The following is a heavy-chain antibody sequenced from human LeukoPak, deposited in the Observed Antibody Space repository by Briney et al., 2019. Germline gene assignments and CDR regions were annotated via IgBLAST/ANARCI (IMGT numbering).Heavy chain of an antibody. J-gene: IGHJ3*01. Sequence: SETLSLTCTVSGGSISSYFWSWIRQPPGKGLEWIGYIYYSGTTNHNPSLKSRVTISVDTSKNQFSLKLNSVTAADTAVYYCARFSVADAFDVWGQGTMVTVSS. CDR2: IYYSGTT. V-gene: IGHV4-59*08. D-gene: IGHD4-23*01. CDR1: GGSISSYF. CDR3: ARFSVADAFDV.